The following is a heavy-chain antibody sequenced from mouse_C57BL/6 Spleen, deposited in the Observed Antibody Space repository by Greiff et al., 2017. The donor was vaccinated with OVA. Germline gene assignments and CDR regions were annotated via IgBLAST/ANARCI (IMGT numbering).Heavy chain of an antibody. Sequence: EVKLVESGGGLVKPGGSLKLSCAASGFTFSSYAMSWVRQTPEKRLEWVATISDGGSYTYYPDNVKGRFTISRDNAKNNLYLQMSHLKSEDTAMYYCARGGSNYGYAMDYWGQGTSVTVSS. D-gene: IGHD2-5*01. CDR2: ISDGGSYT. J-gene: IGHJ4*01. V-gene: IGHV5-4*03. CDR3: ARGGSNYGYAMDY. CDR1: GFTFSSYA.